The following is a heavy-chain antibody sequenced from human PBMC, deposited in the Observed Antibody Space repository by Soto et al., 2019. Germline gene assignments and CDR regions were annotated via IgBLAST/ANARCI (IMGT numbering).Heavy chain of an antibody. Sequence: ASVKVSCKASGYTFTGYYMHWVRQAPGQGLEWMGWINPNSGGTNYAQKFQGWVTMTRDTSISTAYMELSRLRSDDTAVYYCGRSRMVRGYYYYYMDVWGKGPRSPSP. J-gene: IGHJ6*03. V-gene: IGHV1-2*04. D-gene: IGHD2-8*01. CDR3: GRSRMVRGYYYYYMDV. CDR1: GYTFTGYY. CDR2: INPNSGGT.